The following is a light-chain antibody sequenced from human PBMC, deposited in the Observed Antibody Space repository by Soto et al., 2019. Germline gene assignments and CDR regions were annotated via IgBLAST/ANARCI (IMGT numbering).Light chain of an antibody. CDR1: QSISSW. Sequence: DIQMTQSPSTLSASVGDRVTITCRASQSISSWLAWYQQKTGKAPKLLIYKASSLESGVPSRVSGSGSGTEFTLTISSLQPDDFATYYCQQYNSWTFGQGTKVEIK. J-gene: IGKJ1*01. V-gene: IGKV1-5*03. CDR2: KAS. CDR3: QQYNSWT.